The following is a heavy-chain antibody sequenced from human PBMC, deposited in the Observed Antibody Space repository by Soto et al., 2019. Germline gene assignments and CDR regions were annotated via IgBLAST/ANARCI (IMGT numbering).Heavy chain of an antibody. Sequence: PSETLSLTCTVSGGSISSYYWSWIRQPPGKGLEWIGYIYYSGSTNYNPSLKSRVTISVDTSKNQFSLKLSSVTAADTAVYYCARNGVIAAAPYYFDYWGQGTLVTVSS. J-gene: IGHJ4*02. D-gene: IGHD6-13*01. CDR2: IYYSGST. CDR1: GGSISSYY. V-gene: IGHV4-59*08. CDR3: ARNGVIAAAPYYFDY.